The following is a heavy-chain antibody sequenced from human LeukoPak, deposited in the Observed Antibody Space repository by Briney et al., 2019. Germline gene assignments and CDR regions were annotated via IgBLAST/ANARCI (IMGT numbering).Heavy chain of an antibody. CDR3: ARLDGNTMID. CDR1: GHRFTSNW. J-gene: IGHJ4*02. D-gene: IGHD3-22*01. V-gene: IGHV5-51*01. CDR2: IYPADSDT. Sequence: GESLQISCKGSGHRFTSNWIGWVRHMPGKGLEWMGIIYPADSDTRYSPSLQGQVTISADKSISTAYLQWSSLKASDTAMYYCARLDGNTMIDWGQGTLVTVSS.